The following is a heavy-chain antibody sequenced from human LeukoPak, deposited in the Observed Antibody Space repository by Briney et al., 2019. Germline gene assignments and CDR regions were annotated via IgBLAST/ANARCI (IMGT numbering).Heavy chain of an antibody. V-gene: IGHV3-23*01. CDR3: TRNSGWYGLS. CDR2: IDYDGGSG. Sequence: PGGSLRLSCTVSGFTLSSYEMSWIRQAPGKGLEWVSSIDYDGGSGHYADSVKGRFTISRDNSNNTLFLHLNSLRGEDTAAYYCTRNSGWYGLSWGQGTLVTVSS. J-gene: IGHJ1*01. D-gene: IGHD6-19*01. CDR1: GFTLSSYE.